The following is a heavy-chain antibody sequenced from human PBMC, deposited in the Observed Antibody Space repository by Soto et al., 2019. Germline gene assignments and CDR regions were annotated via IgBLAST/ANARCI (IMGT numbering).Heavy chain of an antibody. CDR1: GFTFSSYA. CDR3: AKDHPTYYYDSSGYLHPFDY. J-gene: IGHJ4*02. Sequence: GGSLRLSCAASGFTFSSYAMSWVRQAPGKGLEWVSAISGSGGSTYYADSVKGRFTISRDNSKNTLYLQMNSLRAEDTAVYYCAKDHPTYYYDSSGYLHPFDYWGQGTLVTVSS. CDR2: ISGSGGST. D-gene: IGHD3-22*01. V-gene: IGHV3-23*01.